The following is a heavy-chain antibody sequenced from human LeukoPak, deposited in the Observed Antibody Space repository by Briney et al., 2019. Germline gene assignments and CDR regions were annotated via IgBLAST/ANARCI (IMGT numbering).Heavy chain of an antibody. Sequence: SETLSLTCAVSGGSISSSTYSWSWIRQPPGKGLEWIGYIYYSGTTYYNPSLKSRVTISVDTSKNQFSLKLSSVTAADTAVYYCASFRIHYYDSSGYYDYWGQGTLVTVSS. J-gene: IGHJ4*02. V-gene: IGHV4-30-4*07. CDR2: IYYSGTT. CDR1: GGSISSSTYS. D-gene: IGHD3-22*01. CDR3: ASFRIHYYDSSGYYDY.